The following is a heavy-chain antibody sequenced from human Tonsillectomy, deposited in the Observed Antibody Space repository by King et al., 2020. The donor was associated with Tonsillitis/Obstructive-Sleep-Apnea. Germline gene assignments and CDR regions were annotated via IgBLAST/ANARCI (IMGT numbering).Heavy chain of an antibody. CDR2: IWYDGSNK. Sequence: QLVQSGGGVVQPGRSLRLSCAASGFTFSSYGMHWVRQAPGKGLEWVAVIWYDGSNKYYADSVKGRFTISRDNSKNTLYLQMNSLRAKDTAVYYCARDVLYYFDYWGQGTLVTVSS. CDR1: GFTFSSYG. D-gene: IGHD2-15*01. CDR3: ARDVLYYFDY. J-gene: IGHJ4*02. V-gene: IGHV3-33*01.